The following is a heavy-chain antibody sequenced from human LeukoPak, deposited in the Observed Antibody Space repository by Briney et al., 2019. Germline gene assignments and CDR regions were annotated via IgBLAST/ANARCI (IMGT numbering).Heavy chain of an antibody. D-gene: IGHD3-22*01. CDR3: ARGGSFYYDSSGYYISDY. CDR2: ISSSGSDK. CDR1: GFTFSSNT. Sequence: GGSLRLSCAASGFTFSSNTMNWVRQAPGKGLEGVSSISSSGSDKYYADSVKGRFTISRDNAKNSLYLQMNSLRAEDTAVYYCARGGSFYYDSSGYYISDYWGQGTLVTVSS. V-gene: IGHV3-21*01. J-gene: IGHJ4*02.